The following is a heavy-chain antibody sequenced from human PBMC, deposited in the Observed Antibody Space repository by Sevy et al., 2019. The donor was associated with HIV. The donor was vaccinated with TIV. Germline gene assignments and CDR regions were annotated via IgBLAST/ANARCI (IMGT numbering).Heavy chain of an antibody. CDR2: ISGSGGST. Sequence: GGSLRLSCAASGFTFSSYAMSWVRQAPGKGLEWVSAISGSGGSTYYADSVKGRFTISRDNSKNTLYLQMNSLRAEDTAVYYCATHDDYYGSGSSYKPSYYFDYWGQGTLVTVSS. D-gene: IGHD3-10*01. CDR1: GFTFSSYA. CDR3: ATHDDYYGSGSSYKPSYYFDY. J-gene: IGHJ4*02. V-gene: IGHV3-23*01.